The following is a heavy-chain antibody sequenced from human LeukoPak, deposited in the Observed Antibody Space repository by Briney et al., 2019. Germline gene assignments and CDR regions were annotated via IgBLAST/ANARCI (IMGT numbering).Heavy chain of an antibody. J-gene: IGHJ4*02. CDR3: ARDGVAAAGTNFDY. CDR1: GFTFDDYG. Sequence: GGSLRLSCAASGFTFDDYGMSWVRQAPGKGLEWVSGINWNGGSTGYADSVKGRFTISRDNAKNSLYLQMNSLRAEDTALYHCARDGVAAAGTNFDYWGQGTLVTVSS. D-gene: IGHD6-13*01. V-gene: IGHV3-20*01. CDR2: INWNGGST.